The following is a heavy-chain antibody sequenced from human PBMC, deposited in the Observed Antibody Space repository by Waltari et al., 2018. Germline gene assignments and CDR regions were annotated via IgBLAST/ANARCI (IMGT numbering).Heavy chain of an antibody. J-gene: IGHJ4*02. CDR3: ARGPSTGAFDY. Sequence: QVQLVQSGAEVKRPGASVTVSCKPSGYTFTAYFIHWVRQAPQGLEWMGWIDPNRGVTNYEQKVQGRVTMTRDTSISTTYMDLSNLRSDDTAVYYCARGPSTGAFDYWGQGTLVTVSS. V-gene: IGHV1-2*02. CDR1: GYTFTAYF. CDR2: IDPNRGVT.